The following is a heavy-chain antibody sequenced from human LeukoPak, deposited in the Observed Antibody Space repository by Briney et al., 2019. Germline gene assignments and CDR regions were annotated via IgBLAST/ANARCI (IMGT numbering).Heavy chain of an antibody. CDR2: ISAYNGNT. J-gene: IGHJ3*02. CDR1: GYTFTSYG. D-gene: IGHD3-9*01. V-gene: IGHV1-18*01. Sequence: ASVKVSCKASGYTFTSYGISWVRQAPGQGLACMGWISAYNGNTNYAQKLQGRVTMTTDTSTSTAYMELRSLRSDDTAVYYCARANFDWSNDAFDIWGQGTMVTVSS. CDR3: ARANFDWSNDAFDI.